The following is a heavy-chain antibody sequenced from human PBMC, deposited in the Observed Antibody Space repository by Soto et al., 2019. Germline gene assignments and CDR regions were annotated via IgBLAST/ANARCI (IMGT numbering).Heavy chain of an antibody. CDR3: AREHAWALDH. D-gene: IGHD2-2*01. J-gene: IGHJ4*02. V-gene: IGHV4-61*08. CDR1: GGSVSSGGNY. Sequence: LSLTCPVSGGSVSSGGNYWSWIRQPPGKGLEWIGYIYYSGSTNSNPSLKSRVTISVDTSKNLFSLKLSSVTAADTAVYYCAREHAWALDHWGQGTLVTVSS. CDR2: IYYSGST.